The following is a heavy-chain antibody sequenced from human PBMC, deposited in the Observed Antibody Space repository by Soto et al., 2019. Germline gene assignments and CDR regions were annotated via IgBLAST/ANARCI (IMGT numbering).Heavy chain of an antibody. J-gene: IGHJ4*02. D-gene: IGHD1-1*01. V-gene: IGHV1-18*01. CDR2: ISAHTGNT. Sequence: QVHLVQSGAEVKKPGASVKVSCKGSGYGFTTYGITWVRQAHGQGLEWMAWISAHTGNTNYAQKLQGRVTVTRDTSTSTAYMELRSLRSDYTAVYYCARGRYGDYWGQGALVTVSS. CDR1: GYGFTTYG. CDR3: ARGRYGDY.